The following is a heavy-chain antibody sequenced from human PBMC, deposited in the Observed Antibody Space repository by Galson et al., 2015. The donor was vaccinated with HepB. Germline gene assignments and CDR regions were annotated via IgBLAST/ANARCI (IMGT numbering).Heavy chain of an antibody. J-gene: IGHJ6*02. D-gene: IGHD2-15*01. V-gene: IGHV6-1*01. CDR3: ARVAGTIYYYGMDV. CDR2: TYFRSKGYN. CDR1: GDSVSSNSAA. Sequence: CAISGDSVSSNSAAWYWIRQSPSRGLEWLGRTYFRSKGYNDYAESVRSRITISPDTSKNQFSLQLQSVTPEDTAVYYCARVAGTIYYYGMDVWGQGTTVTVSS.